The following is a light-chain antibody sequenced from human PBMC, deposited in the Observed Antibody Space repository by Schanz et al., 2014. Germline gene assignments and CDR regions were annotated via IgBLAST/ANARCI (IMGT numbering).Light chain of an antibody. CDR1: SSDVGTYNY. CDR3: CSYAGSYTWV. V-gene: IGLV2-11*01. CDR2: DVS. Sequence: QSALTQPRSVSGSPGQSVTISCTGTSSDVGTYNYVSWYQQHPGKAPKLMIYDVSKRPSGVPDRFSGSKSGNTASPTISGLQAEDEADYYCCSYAGSYTWVFGGGTKLTVL. J-gene: IGLJ3*02.